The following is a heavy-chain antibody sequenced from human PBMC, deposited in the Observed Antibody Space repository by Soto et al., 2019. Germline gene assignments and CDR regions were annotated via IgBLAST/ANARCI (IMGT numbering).Heavy chain of an antibody. CDR2: ISSSSSYI. J-gene: IGHJ6*02. CDR1: FISYG. CDR3: ARDMGIAVAEGFNYYYGMDV. Sequence: FISYGGNWVRKKTGKGLEWVSSISSSSSYIYYADSVKGRFTISRDNAKNSLYLQMNSLRAEDTAVYYCARDMGIAVAEGFNYYYGMDVWGQGTTVTVSS. V-gene: IGHV3-21*01. D-gene: IGHD6-19*01.